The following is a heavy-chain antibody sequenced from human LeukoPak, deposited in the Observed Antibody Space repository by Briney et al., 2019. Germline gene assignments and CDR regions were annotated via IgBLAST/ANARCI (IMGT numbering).Heavy chain of an antibody. CDR3: AREYGSGSYLFGSYY. Sequence: PSQTLSLTCTVSSGSISSGSYYWSWIRQPAGKGLEWIGRIYTSGSTNYNPSLKSRVTISVDTSKNQFSLKLSSVTAADTAVYYCAREYGSGSYLFGSYYWGQGTLVTVSS. CDR2: IYTSGST. D-gene: IGHD3-10*01. J-gene: IGHJ4*02. V-gene: IGHV4-61*02. CDR1: SGSISSGSYY.